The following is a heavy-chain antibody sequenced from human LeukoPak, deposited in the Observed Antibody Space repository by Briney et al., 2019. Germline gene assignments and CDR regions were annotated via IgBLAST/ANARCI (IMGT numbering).Heavy chain of an antibody. CDR2: IYYSGST. D-gene: IGHD3-22*01. CDR3: AGSDSSGYLTRYDAFDI. V-gene: IGHV4-39*07. CDR1: GGSTSSSSYN. J-gene: IGHJ3*02. Sequence: SETLSLTCTVSGGSTSSSSYNWGWIRQPPGKGLEWIARIYYSGSTYYNPSLKSRVTISVDTSKNQFSLKLSSVTAADTAVYYCAGSDSSGYLTRYDAFDIWVQGTMVTVSS.